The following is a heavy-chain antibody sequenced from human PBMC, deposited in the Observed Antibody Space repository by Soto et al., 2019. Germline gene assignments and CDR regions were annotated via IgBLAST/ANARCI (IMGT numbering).Heavy chain of an antibody. Sequence: SETLSLTCAVYGGSFSGYYWTWIRQPPGKGLEWIGDINHSGSTNYNPSLKSRVTISVDTSNNQFSLKLTSVTAADTAVYYCSRGRITARPIDYWGQGTLVTVSS. CDR3: SRGRITARPIDY. CDR2: INHSGST. J-gene: IGHJ4*02. CDR1: GGSFSGYY. D-gene: IGHD6-6*01. V-gene: IGHV4-34*01.